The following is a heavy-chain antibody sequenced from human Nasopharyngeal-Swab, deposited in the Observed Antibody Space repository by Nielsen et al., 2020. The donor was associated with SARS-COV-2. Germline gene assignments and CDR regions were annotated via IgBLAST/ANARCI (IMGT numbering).Heavy chain of an antibody. J-gene: IGHJ6*02. CDR3: TRVSIWFGELYYYGMDV. D-gene: IGHD3-10*01. V-gene: IGHV3-49*04. Sequence: GGSLRLSCTASGLTFGDYAMSWVRQAPGKGLEWVGFIRSKAYGGTTEYAASVKGRFTISRDDSKSIAYLQMNSLKTEDTAVYYCTRVSIWFGELYYYGMDVWGQGTTVTVSS. CDR1: GLTFGDYA. CDR2: IRSKAYGGTT.